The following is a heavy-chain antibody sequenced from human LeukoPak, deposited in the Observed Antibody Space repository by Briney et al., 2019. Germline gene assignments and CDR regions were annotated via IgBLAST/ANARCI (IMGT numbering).Heavy chain of an antibody. CDR3: ATGSNRYDSSDFDY. J-gene: IGHJ4*02. CDR1: GFTFSNAW. V-gene: IGHV3-15*01. D-gene: IGHD3-22*01. CDR2: IYSKTDGGTT. Sequence: GGSLRLSCAASGFTFSNAWMNWVRQAPGKGLEWVGRIYSKTDGGTTEYAAPVKGRFSISRDDSKNTLDLQMHSLKTDDTALYYCATGSNRYDSSDFDYWGQGTLVTVFS.